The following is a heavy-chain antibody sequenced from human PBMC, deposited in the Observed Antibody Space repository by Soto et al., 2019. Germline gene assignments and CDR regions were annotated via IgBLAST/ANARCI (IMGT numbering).Heavy chain of an antibody. CDR3: ARDLGIVGATHYYYYYGMDV. D-gene: IGHD1-26*01. J-gene: IGHJ6*02. Sequence: ASETLSLTCAVSGGSISSSNWWSWVRQPPGKGLEWIGEIYHSGSTNYNPSLKSRVTISVDKSKNQFSLKLSSVTAADTAVYYCARDLGIVGATHYYYYYGMDVWGQGTTVNVSS. V-gene: IGHV4-4*02. CDR1: GGSISSSNW. CDR2: IYHSGST.